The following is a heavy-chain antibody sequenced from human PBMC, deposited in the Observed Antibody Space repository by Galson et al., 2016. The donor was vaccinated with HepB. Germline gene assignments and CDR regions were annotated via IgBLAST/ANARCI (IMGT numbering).Heavy chain of an antibody. CDR1: GGSVSSASHY. J-gene: IGHJ6*02. D-gene: IGHD2-2*02. CDR3: AKDEGFYNVLDF. Sequence: SETLSLTCTVSGGSVSSASHYWSWVRQPTGKGLEWIGYISDSESTNHNPSLKGRVTISLDRSKNQFSLRLNSVIAADTAVYYCAKDEGFYNVLDFWGQGTTVTVSS. CDR2: ISDSEST. V-gene: IGHV4-61*01.